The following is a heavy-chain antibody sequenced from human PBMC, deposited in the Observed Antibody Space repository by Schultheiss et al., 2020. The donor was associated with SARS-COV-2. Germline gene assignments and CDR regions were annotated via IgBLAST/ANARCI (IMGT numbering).Heavy chain of an antibody. J-gene: IGHJ5*02. D-gene: IGHD3-22*01. CDR2: IYSSGTT. CDR1: GASINRGSYY. CDR3: ARVGAPDYYDSSGYYAA. Sequence: SQTLSLTCTVSGASINRGSYYWNWIRQPAGKGLEWIGRIYSSGTTNYNPSLDSRVTMSVDTSKNQFSLKLSSVTAADTAVYYCARVGAPDYYDSSGYYAAWGQGTLVTVSS. V-gene: IGHV4-61*02.